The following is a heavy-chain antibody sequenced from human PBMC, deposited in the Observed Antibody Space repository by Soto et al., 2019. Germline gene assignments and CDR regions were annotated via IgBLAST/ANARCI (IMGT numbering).Heavy chain of an antibody. J-gene: IGHJ4*02. CDR2: VSGSGAST. V-gene: IGHV3-23*01. CDR1: GFTFSNYA. D-gene: IGHD2-2*01. Sequence: EVQVLESGGGLVQPGGSLRLSCAASGFTFSNYAMSWVRQAPGKGLEWVSSVSGSGASTFYADSVKGRFTISRDKSKNTVYLQMNSLRAEDTAVYYCAKEDSRYCSGTSCYLDYWGQGTQVTVSS. CDR3: AKEDSRYCSGTSCYLDY.